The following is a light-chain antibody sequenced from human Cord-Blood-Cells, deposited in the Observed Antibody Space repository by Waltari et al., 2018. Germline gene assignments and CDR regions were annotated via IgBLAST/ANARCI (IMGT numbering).Light chain of an antibody. V-gene: IGLV2-14*01. CDR1: SSDVGGYNY. CDR3: SSYTSSSTQV. CDR2: VCS. Sequence: QSALTQPASVSGSPGQSITISCTGTSSDVGGYNYVSWYQQHPGKAPKLMIYVCSNRPSVVSNRFSGSKSGNTASLTISGLQAEDEADYYCSSYTSSSTQVFGTGTKVTVL. J-gene: IGLJ1*01.